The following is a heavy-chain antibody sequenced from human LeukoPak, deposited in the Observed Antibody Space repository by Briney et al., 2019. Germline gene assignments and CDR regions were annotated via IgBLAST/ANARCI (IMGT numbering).Heavy chain of an antibody. J-gene: IGHJ4*02. CDR2: IGTTDI. CDR3: AKSPGGWYHDY. D-gene: IGHD6-19*01. CDR1: GVTFSTNG. V-gene: IGHV3-23*01. Sequence: GGSLRLSCVGSGVTFSTNGMSWGREAPGKGLEWVSSIGTTDIFFADSVKGRFAISRDNSKNMLYLQMTSLRGEDTAIYYCAKSPGGWYHDYWGQGTLVTVS.